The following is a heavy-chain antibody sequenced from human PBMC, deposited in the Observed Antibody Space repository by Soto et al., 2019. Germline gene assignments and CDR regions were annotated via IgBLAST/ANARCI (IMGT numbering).Heavy chain of an antibody. V-gene: IGHV3-23*01. CDR1: GFTFSSYA. Sequence: GGSLRLSCAASGFTFSSYAMSWVRQAPGKGLEWVSAISGSGGSTYYADSVKGRFTISRDNSKSTLYLQMNSLRAEDTAVYYCAKKWGYSSGWYYDWYFDLWGRGTLVTVSS. CDR3: AKKWGYSSGWYYDWYFDL. CDR2: ISGSGGST. D-gene: IGHD6-19*01. J-gene: IGHJ2*01.